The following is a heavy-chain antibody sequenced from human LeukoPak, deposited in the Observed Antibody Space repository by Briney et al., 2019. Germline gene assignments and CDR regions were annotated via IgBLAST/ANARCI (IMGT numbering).Heavy chain of an antibody. CDR1: GFSFSTYG. V-gene: IGHV3-33*01. CDR3: AGDTPPGGDYYFDY. CDR2: IWNAGTNT. Sequence: GGSLRVSCAASGFSFSTYGMHWVRQAPGKGLEWVALIWNAGTNTYYADSVKGRFTISRDNSKNTLYLQMNSLRAEDTAVYYCAGDTPPGGDYYFDYWGQGTLVTVSS. J-gene: IGHJ4*02. D-gene: IGHD3-16*01.